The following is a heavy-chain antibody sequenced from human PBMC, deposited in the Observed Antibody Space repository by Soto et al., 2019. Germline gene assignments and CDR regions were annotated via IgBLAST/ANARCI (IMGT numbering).Heavy chain of an antibody. CDR2: INLDGSST. Sequence: EVQLVESGGGLLQPGGALRLPCTASGFSLSHYWMHWIRQAPGKGLVWVSRINLDGSSTDYAPSVKGRFTISRDNAKNTLYIQMNSLEADDTVVYEFARGWGVTEYWGQGTLVTVSS. CDR3: ARGWGVTEY. CDR1: GFSLSHYW. J-gene: IGHJ4*02. V-gene: IGHV3-74*01. D-gene: IGHD3-10*01.